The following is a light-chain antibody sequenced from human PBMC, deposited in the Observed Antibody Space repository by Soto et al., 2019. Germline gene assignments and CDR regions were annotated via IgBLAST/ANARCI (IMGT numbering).Light chain of an antibody. CDR3: QQRRSWPRA. J-gene: IGKJ1*01. V-gene: IGKV3-11*01. CDR2: DAS. Sequence: EIVLTQSPATLSVSPGERATLSCRASQSVSSYLAWYQQKPGQAPRLLIYDASNRATGIPARFSGSGSGTDFTLTISSLEPEDFAVYYCQQRRSWPRAFGQGTKVDIK. CDR1: QSVSSY.